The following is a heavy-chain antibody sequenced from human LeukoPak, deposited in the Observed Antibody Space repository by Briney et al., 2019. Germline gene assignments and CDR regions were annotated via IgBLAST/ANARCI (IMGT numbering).Heavy chain of an antibody. Sequence: ASVKVSCKVSGYTLTELSMHWVRQAPGKGLEWMGGFDPEDGETIYAQKFQGRVTMTEDTSTDTAYMELSSLRSEDTAVYYCATVGGTLSPHAFDIWGQGTMVTVSS. J-gene: IGHJ3*02. D-gene: IGHD3-16*01. CDR3: ATVGGTLSPHAFDI. V-gene: IGHV1-24*01. CDR2: FDPEDGET. CDR1: GYTLTELS.